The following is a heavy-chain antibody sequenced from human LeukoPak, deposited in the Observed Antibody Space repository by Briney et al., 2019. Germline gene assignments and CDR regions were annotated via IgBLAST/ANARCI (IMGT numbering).Heavy chain of an antibody. J-gene: IGHJ4*02. CDR3: ASSYYYGSGSYLE. V-gene: IGHV4-59*12. CDR2: IYYSGST. CDR1: GGSISSYY. D-gene: IGHD3-10*01. Sequence: PSETLSLTCTVSGGSISSYYWSWIRQPPGKGLEWIGYIYYSGSTNYNPSLKSRVTISVDTSKNQFSLKLSSVTAAHTAVYYCASSYYYGSGSYLEWGQGTLVTVSS.